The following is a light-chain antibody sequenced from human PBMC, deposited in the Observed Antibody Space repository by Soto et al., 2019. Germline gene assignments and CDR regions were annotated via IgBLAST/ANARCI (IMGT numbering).Light chain of an antibody. CDR2: AAS. CDR3: QQNYSPPPVT. CDR1: QGIASF. V-gene: IGKV1-39*01. Sequence: DIQMTQSPSSLSASVGDRVTITCRASQGIASFLNWYQQKPGKAPNLLIYAASRLRSGVPSRFSGVGFGTDFTLTISRLQPEDFATYSCQQNYSPPPVTFGPGTLLEIK. J-gene: IGKJ5*01.